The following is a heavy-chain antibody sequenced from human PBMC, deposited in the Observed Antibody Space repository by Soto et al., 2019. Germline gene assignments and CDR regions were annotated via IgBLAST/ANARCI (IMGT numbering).Heavy chain of an antibody. Sequence: QVHLVQSGAEVKKPGSSVKVSCKASGGTFSNHAINWVRQAPGQGLEWMGLIIPIFTTTNYAQKFQGRVTITADESTITAYMELSSLKHDDTAVYYCAREVAADGTFREDVFDIWGQGTLVTVSS. D-gene: IGHD6-13*01. CDR2: IIPIFTTT. V-gene: IGHV1-69*12. J-gene: IGHJ3*02. CDR3: AREVAADGTFREDVFDI. CDR1: GGTFSNHA.